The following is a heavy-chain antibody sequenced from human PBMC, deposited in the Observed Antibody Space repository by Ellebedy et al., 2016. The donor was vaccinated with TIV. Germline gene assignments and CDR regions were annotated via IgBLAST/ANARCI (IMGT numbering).Heavy chain of an antibody. Sequence: ASVKVSXXASGYTFTNYYMHWVRQAPGQGLEWVGVTNPRDAGTTYAQKFQDRVTMTSDTSTSTFYMDLRSLTSEDTAVYYCARGNTAMAMVDYWGLGSLVTVSS. D-gene: IGHD5-18*01. CDR1: GYTFTNYY. J-gene: IGHJ4*02. CDR2: TNPRDAGT. V-gene: IGHV1-46*01. CDR3: ARGNTAMAMVDY.